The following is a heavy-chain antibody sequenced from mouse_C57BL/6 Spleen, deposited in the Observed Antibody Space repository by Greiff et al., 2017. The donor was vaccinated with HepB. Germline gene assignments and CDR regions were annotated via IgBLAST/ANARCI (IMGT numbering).Heavy chain of an antibody. CDR1: GYSFTDYN. Sequence: VHVKQSGPELVKPGASVKISCKASGYSFTDYNMNWVKQSNGKSLEWIGVINPNYGTTSYNQKFKGKATLTVDQSSSTAYMQLNSLTSEDSAVYYCARETGTGAWFAYWGQGTLVTVSA. J-gene: IGHJ3*01. CDR3: ARETGTGAWFAY. D-gene: IGHD4-1*01. CDR2: INPNYGTT. V-gene: IGHV1-39*01.